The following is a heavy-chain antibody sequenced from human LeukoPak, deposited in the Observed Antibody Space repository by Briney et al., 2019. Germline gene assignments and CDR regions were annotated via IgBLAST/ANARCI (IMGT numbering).Heavy chain of an antibody. Sequence: ASVKVSCKASGYTFTSYDINWVRQATGQGLEWMGWMNPNSGNTGYAQKFLGRVTITRNTSISTAYMELSSLRSEDTAVYYCARGSKTDYGGNSWYYYYYMDVWGKGTTVTVSS. D-gene: IGHD4-23*01. V-gene: IGHV1-8*03. J-gene: IGHJ6*03. CDR1: GYTFTSYD. CDR3: ARGSKTDYGGNSWYYYYYMDV. CDR2: MNPNSGNT.